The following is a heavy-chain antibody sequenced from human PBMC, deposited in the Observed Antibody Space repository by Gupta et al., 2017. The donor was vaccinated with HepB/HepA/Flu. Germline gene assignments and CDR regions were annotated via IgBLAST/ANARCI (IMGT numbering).Heavy chain of an antibody. CDR3: ATYIFWSHHYLTPLFDP. J-gene: IGHJ5*02. D-gene: IGHD3-3*01. V-gene: IGHV4-39*01. Sequence: QLQLPESGPGLVKPSKTLSLTCTVSGGSISRSNYYWGWIRQPPGKGLEWVGSLYYGGSTFYNPSLKSRVTISVDTSKNQFSLKLSSVTAADTAVYYCATYIFWSHHYLTPLFDPWGQGTLVTV. CDR1: GGSISRSNYY. CDR2: LYYGGST.